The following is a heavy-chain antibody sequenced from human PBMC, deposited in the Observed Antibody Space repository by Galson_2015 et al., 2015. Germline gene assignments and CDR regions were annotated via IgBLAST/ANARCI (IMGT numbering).Heavy chain of an antibody. CDR3: ARDFTGTIRHGMDV. Sequence: SVKVSCTASGYTFTGYSMHWVRQAPGHGLEWMGIISRVGGTTSYAQILQGRVTMTRDTSTSTFYMELSSLRSEDTAVYYCARDFTGTIRHGMDVWGQGTTVTVSS. CDR2: ISRVGGTT. D-gene: IGHD1-1*01. CDR1: GYTFTGYS. J-gene: IGHJ6*02. V-gene: IGHV1-46*01.